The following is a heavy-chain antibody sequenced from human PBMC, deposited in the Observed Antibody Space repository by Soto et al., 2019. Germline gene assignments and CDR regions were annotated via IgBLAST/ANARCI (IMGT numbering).Heavy chain of an antibody. CDR3: ARVGVPVAEDY. CDR2: INHSGST. V-gene: IGHV4-34*01. CDR1: GGSFNTYY. Sequence: SETLSLTCAVYGGSFNTYYWSWIRQPPGKGLEWIGEINHSGSTNYNPSLKSRVTISVDTSKNQFSLKLSSVTAADTAVYYCARVGVPVAEDYWGQGTLVTVSS. D-gene: IGHD2-2*01. J-gene: IGHJ4*02.